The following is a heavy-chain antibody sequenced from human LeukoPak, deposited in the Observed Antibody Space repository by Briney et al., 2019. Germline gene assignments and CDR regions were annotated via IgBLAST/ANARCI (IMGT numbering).Heavy chain of an antibody. V-gene: IGHV3-23*01. CDR1: GFTFTNYA. D-gene: IGHD2-21*01. CDR2: ISGSGGRT. Sequence: PGGSLRLSCAASGFTFTNYAMSWVRQAPGKGLEWVSAISGSGGRTYYADSVRGWFTISRDNSKSTVYVQMSSLRAEDTAVYFCVVVSYCAVDCYDYWGQGTLVTVSS. J-gene: IGHJ4*02. CDR3: VVVSYCAVDCYDY.